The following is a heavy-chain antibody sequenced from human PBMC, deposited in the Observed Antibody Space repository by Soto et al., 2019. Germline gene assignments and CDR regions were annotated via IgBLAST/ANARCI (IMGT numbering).Heavy chain of an antibody. CDR3: ARLNTTVTTFFDY. D-gene: IGHD4-17*01. J-gene: IGHJ4*02. Sequence: PSETLSLTCTVSGGSISSYYWSWIRQPPGKGLEWIGYIYYSGSTNYNPSLKSRVTISVDTSKNQFSLKLSSVTAAVTAVYYCARLNTTVTTFFDYWGQGTLVTVSS. CDR1: GGSISSYY. V-gene: IGHV4-59*08. CDR2: IYYSGST.